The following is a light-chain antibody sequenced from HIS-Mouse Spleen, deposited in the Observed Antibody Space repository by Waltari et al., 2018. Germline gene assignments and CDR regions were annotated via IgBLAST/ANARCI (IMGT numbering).Light chain of an antibody. CDR1: ALPKKY. Sequence: SYELTQPPSVSVSPGQTARITCSGDALPKKYAYWYQQKSGQAPVLVIYEDSKRPSGIPGRFSGSSSGTMACLTISGAQVEDEADYYCYSTDSSGNHRVFGGGTKLTVL. CDR3: YSTDSSGNHRV. CDR2: EDS. V-gene: IGLV3-10*01. J-gene: IGLJ2*01.